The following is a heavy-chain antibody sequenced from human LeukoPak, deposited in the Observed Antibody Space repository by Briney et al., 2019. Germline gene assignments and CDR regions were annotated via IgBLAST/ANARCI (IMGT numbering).Heavy chain of an antibody. CDR3: ARDRLEVLLWFGETGYYGMDV. J-gene: IGHJ6*02. D-gene: IGHD3-10*01. CDR2: INAGNGNT. CDR1: GYTFTSYA. V-gene: IGHV1-3*01. Sequence: ASVKVSCKASGYTFTSYAMHWVRQAPGQRLEWMGWINAGNGNTKYSQKFQGRVTITRDTSASTAYMELSSLRSEDTAVYYCARDRLEVLLWFGETGYYGMDVWGQGTTVTVSS.